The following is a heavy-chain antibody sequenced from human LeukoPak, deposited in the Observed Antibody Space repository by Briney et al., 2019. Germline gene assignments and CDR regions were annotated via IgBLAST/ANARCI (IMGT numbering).Heavy chain of an antibody. CDR3: ARGSGRRFLEWLPTHYYYGMDV. D-gene: IGHD3-3*01. V-gene: IGHV3-33*01. CDR1: GFTFSSYG. J-gene: IGHJ6*02. Sequence: PGGSLRLSCAASGFTFSSYGMHWVRQAPGKGLEWVAVIWYDGSNKYYADSVKGRFTISRDNSKNTLYLQMNSLRAEDTAVYYCARGSGRRFLEWLPTHYYYGMDVWGQGTTVTVSS. CDR2: IWYDGSNK.